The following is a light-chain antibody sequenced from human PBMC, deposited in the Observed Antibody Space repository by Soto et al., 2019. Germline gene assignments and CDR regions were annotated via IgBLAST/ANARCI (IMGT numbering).Light chain of an antibody. J-gene: IGKJ4*01. Sequence: DFQLHQSPSSLSASSGDRVTITCRASQGFGNALACFQQNPGKVPKLLISDVSTLQSGDPSRVSGSGSGTDFTLIISSLKREEVATYSGQKYDPAPLTFGGGTKAEIK. CDR2: DVS. V-gene: IGKV1-27*01. CDR1: QGFGNA. CDR3: QKYDPAPLT.